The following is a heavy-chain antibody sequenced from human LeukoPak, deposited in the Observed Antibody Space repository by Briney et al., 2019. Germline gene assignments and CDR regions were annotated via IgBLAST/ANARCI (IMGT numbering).Heavy chain of an antibody. D-gene: IGHD6-6*01. J-gene: IGHJ4*02. Sequence: ANYAQKLQGRVTITTDESTSTAYMELSSLRSEDTAVYYCARGLQEYLFDYWGQGTLITVSS. CDR3: ARGLQEYLFDY. V-gene: IGHV1-69*05. CDR2: A.